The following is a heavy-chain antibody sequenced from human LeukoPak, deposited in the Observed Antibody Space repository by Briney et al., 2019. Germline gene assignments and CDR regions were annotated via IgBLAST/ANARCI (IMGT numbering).Heavy chain of an antibody. CDR2: ISYIGST. Sequence: SGTLSLTCAVSADSFSSHYWTWIRQSPGKGLEWIGYISYIGSTKYNPSLKSRVTISIDTSKNQFTLKLRSVTAADTAVYYCARDLVTVTKGFDIWGQGTMVSVSS. D-gene: IGHD4-17*01. CDR3: ARDLVTVTKGFDI. J-gene: IGHJ3*02. CDR1: ADSFSSHY. V-gene: IGHV4-59*11.